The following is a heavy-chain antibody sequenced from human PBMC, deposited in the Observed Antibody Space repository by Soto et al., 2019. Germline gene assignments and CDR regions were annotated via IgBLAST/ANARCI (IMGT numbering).Heavy chain of an antibody. V-gene: IGHV3-48*02. CDR3: AREIDYYDSSGYYTSVHHAFDI. J-gene: IGHJ3*02. CDR1: GFTFDTYS. D-gene: IGHD3-22*01. CDR2: ISSISSNI. Sequence: GGSLRLSCAASGFTFDTYSMNWVRQAPGKGLEWVSYISSISSNIYYADSVKGRFTISRDNAKNSLYLQMNSLRDEDTAVYYCAREIDYYDSSGYYTSVHHAFDIWGQGTMVTVSS.